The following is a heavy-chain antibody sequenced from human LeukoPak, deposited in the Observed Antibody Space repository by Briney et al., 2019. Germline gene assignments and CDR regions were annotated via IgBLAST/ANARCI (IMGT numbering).Heavy chain of an antibody. CDR2: IYYSGST. D-gene: IGHD6-6*01. CDR1: GGSITRSSYY. Sequence: PSETLSLTCSVSGGSITRSSYYWGWIRQPPGKGLEWIGSIYYSGSTYYNPSLKSRVTISVDTSKNQFSLKLSSVTAADTAVYYCARDRGLKGIAARRNWFDPLGPGNPGHRLL. V-gene: IGHV4-39*07. J-gene: IGHJ5*02. CDR3: ARDRGLKGIAARRNWFDP.